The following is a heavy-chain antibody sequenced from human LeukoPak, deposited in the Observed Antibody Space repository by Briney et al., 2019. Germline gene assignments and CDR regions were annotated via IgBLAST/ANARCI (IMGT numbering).Heavy chain of an antibody. V-gene: IGHV1-69*01. CDR1: GGTFSSYA. CDR3: ARVSRWELPSSAFDI. Sequence: SSVKVSCKASGGTFSSYAISWVRQAPGQGLEWMGGIIPIFGTANYAQKSQGRVTITADESTSTAYMELSSLRSEDTAVYYCARVSRWELPSSAFDIWGQGTMVTVSS. CDR2: IIPIFGTA. D-gene: IGHD1-26*01. J-gene: IGHJ3*02.